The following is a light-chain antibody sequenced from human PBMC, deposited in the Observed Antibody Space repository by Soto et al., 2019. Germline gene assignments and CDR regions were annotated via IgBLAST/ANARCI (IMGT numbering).Light chain of an antibody. CDR2: EVS. CDR3: SSYAGSNYPYV. V-gene: IGLV2-8*01. J-gene: IGLJ1*01. Sequence: QSVLTQPPSASGSPGQSVAISCTGTSNDVGGYNYVSWYQHHPGRAPKLIIYEVSKRSSGVPDRFSGSKSGNTASLTVSGLQAEDEADYYCSSYAGSNYPYVFGAGTQLTVL. CDR1: SNDVGGYNY.